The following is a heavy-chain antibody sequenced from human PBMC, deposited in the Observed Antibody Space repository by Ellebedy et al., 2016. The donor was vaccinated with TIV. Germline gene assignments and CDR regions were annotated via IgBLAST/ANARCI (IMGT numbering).Heavy chain of an antibody. Sequence: ASVKVSCKASGGTFGSYAISWVRQAPGQGLEWMGWINPNSGGTNYAQKFQGWVTMTRDTSISTAYMELSRLRSDDTAVYYCARELWFGELMFDYWGQGTLVTVSS. V-gene: IGHV1-2*04. D-gene: IGHD3-10*01. CDR2: INPNSGGT. J-gene: IGHJ4*02. CDR3: ARELWFGELMFDY. CDR1: GGTFGSYA.